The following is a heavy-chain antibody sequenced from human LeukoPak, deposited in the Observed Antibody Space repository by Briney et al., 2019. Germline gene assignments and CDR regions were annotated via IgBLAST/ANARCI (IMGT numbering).Heavy chain of an antibody. Sequence: GSLRLSCAASGFTFSSYGMTWVRQAPGKGLEWVGFIRSKAYGGTTEYAASVKDRFTISRDDSKSIAYLQMNSLKTEDTAVCYCTRETTPYYWGQGTLVTVSS. CDR3: TRETTPYY. D-gene: IGHD4-17*01. CDR1: GFTFSSYG. CDR2: IRSKAYGGTT. J-gene: IGHJ4*02. V-gene: IGHV3-49*04.